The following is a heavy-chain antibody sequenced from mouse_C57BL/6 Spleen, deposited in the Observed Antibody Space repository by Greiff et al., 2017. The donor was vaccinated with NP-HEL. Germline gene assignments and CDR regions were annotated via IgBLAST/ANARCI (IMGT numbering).Heavy chain of an antibody. CDR1: GYTFTSYW. D-gene: IGHD2-2*01. Sequence: QVQLQQPGAELVMPGASVKLSCKASGYTFTSYWMHWVKQRPGQGLEWIGEIDPSDSYTNYNPQFKGKSTLTVDKSSSTAYMQLSSLTSEDSAVYYCARKGSTMVTGSAWFAYWGQGALVTVSA. CDR2: IDPSDSYT. J-gene: IGHJ3*01. V-gene: IGHV1-69*01. CDR3: ARKGSTMVTGSAWFAY.